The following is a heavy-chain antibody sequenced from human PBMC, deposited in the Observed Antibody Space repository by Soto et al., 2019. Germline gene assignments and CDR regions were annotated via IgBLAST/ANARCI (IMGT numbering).Heavy chain of an antibody. Sequence: SETLSLTCTVSGGSISSYYWTWIRQPAGKGLEWIGRIYTSGSTNYNPSLKSRVTMSADTSKSQFSLKLSSVTAADTALYYCARERANFGDLEYWGQGALVTVSS. CDR1: GGSISSYY. D-gene: IGHD4-17*01. J-gene: IGHJ4*02. V-gene: IGHV4-4*07. CDR3: ARERANFGDLEY. CDR2: IYTSGST.